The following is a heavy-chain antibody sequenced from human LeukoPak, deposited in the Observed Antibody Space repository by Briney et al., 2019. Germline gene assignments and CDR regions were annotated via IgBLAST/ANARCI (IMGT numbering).Heavy chain of an antibody. CDR2: MYYSGSI. Sequence: SETLSLTCTVSGGSISSSNYYWGWIRQPPSKGLEWIGSMYYSGSIFYNPPLKSRVTISINTSKNQFSLKVTSVTAADTAVYYCAKYCSTTSCYYLDYWGQGILVTVSS. CDR3: AKYCSTTSCYYLDY. CDR1: GGSISSSNYY. V-gene: IGHV4-39*07. D-gene: IGHD2-2*01. J-gene: IGHJ4*02.